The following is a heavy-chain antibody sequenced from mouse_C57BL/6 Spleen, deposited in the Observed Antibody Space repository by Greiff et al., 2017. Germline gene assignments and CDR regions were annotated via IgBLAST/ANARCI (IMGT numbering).Heavy chain of an antibody. V-gene: IGHV1-15*01. CDR1: GYTFTDYE. J-gene: IGHJ2*01. CDR3: TRSYYGSSKGY. CDR2: IDPETGGT. Sequence: QVQLQQSGAELVRPGASVTLSCKASGYTFTDYEMHWVKQTPVHGLEWIGAIDPETGGTAYNQKFKGKAILTADKSSSTAYMELRSLTSEDSAVYYCTRSYYGSSKGYWGQGTTLTVSS. D-gene: IGHD1-1*01.